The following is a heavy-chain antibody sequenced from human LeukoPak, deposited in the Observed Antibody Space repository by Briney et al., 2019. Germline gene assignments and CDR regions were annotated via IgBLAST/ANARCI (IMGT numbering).Heavy chain of an antibody. D-gene: IGHD2-21*02. J-gene: IGHJ4*02. CDR1: GGSISSYY. CDR2: IYYSGST. Sequence: SETLSLTCTVSGGSISSYYWSWIRQPPGKGLEWIGYIYYSGSTNYNPSLKSRVTISVDTSKNQFALKLSSVTAADTAVYYCARRTAYCGGDCYFDYWGQGTLVTVSS. V-gene: IGHV4-59*01. CDR3: ARRTAYCGGDCYFDY.